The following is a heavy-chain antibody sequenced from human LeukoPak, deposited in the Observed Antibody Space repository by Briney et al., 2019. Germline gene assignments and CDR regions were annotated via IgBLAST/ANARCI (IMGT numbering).Heavy chain of an antibody. J-gene: IGHJ4*02. CDR1: GYTFIGYS. CDR3: VGRAYRSYLDY. D-gene: IGHD4-11*01. V-gene: IGHV3-48*01. CDR2: ITSSSSTK. Sequence: GGSLNLSCEASGYTFIGYSMNWVRQAPGKGLEWISHITSSSSTKYYADSVKGRFTISRDNAKNSLYLQMNSLRAEDTAVYYCVGRAYRSYLDYWGQGTLVTVSS.